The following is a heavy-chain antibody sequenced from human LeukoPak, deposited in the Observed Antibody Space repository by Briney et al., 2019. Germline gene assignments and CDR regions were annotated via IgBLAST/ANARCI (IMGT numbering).Heavy chain of an antibody. V-gene: IGHV3-23*01. D-gene: IGHD1-26*01. Sequence: GGSLRLSCAASGFTFSSYAMSWVRQAPGKGLEWVSAISGSGGSTYYADSVKGRFTISRDNTKNTLYLQMNSLRAEDTAVYYCAKGGELLTDFDYWGQGTLVTVSS. CDR2: ISGSGGST. CDR1: GFTFSSYA. CDR3: AKGGELLTDFDY. J-gene: IGHJ4*02.